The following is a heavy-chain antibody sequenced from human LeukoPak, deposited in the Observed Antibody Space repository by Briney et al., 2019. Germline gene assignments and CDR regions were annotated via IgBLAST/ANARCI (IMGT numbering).Heavy chain of an antibody. CDR1: GFTFSNYW. J-gene: IGHJ4*02. D-gene: IGHD3-22*01. Sequence: GGSLRLSCVASGFTFSNYWMNWVRQAPGKGLEWVSGISGSGGATNYADSVKGRFTISRDNSKNTLYLQMNSLRAEDTAVYYCAKSPGYYDSSGYYNKYYFDYWGQGTLVTVSS. CDR3: AKSPGYYDSSGYYNKYYFDY. V-gene: IGHV3-23*01. CDR2: ISGSGGAT.